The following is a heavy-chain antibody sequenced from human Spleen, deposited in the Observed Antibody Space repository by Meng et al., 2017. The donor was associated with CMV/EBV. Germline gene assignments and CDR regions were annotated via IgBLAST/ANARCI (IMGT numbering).Heavy chain of an antibody. CDR2: ISSSSSSI. CDR3: ARDHLGTLL. CDR1: GFTFSSYI. V-gene: IGHV3-21*01. J-gene: IGHJ4*02. Sequence: LSCAASGFTFSSYIMNWVRQAPGKGLEWVSSISSSSSSIYYADSVKGRFTISRDNAKNSLYLQMNSLRAEDTAVYYCARDHLGTLLWGQGTLVTVSS. D-gene: IGHD3-16*01.